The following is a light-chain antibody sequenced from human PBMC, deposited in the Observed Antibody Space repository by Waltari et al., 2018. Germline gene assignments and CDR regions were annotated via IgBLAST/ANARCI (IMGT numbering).Light chain of an antibody. Sequence: IVLTQSPGTLSLSPGERATLSCRASQSISSFLVWYQQKPGQAPRLLIYGASTRATGIPDRFSGSGSGTDFSLTISRLEPEDFAVYYCQHYVRLPVTFGQVTKVEIK. J-gene: IGKJ1*01. CDR2: GAS. CDR3: QHYVRLPVT. V-gene: IGKV3-20*01. CDR1: QSISSF.